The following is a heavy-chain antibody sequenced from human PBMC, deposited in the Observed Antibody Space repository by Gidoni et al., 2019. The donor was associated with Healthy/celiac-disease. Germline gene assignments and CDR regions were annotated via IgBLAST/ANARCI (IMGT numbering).Heavy chain of an antibody. Sequence: EVQLVETGGGLIQPGGSLRLSCAASGFTVSSNYMSWVRQAPGKGLEWVSVIYSGGSTYYADSVKGRFTISRDNSKNTLYLQMNRLRAEDTAVYYCARGEGYCSSTSCYVFDYWGQGTLVTVSS. V-gene: IGHV3-53*02. J-gene: IGHJ4*02. D-gene: IGHD2-2*01. CDR1: GFTVSSNY. CDR2: IYSGGST. CDR3: ARGEGYCSSTSCYVFDY.